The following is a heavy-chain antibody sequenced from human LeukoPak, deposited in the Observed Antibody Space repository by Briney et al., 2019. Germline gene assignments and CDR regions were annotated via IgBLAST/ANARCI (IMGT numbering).Heavy chain of an antibody. CDR3: APWVPGVTRFDP. Sequence: SQTLSLTCTVSGGSISSSNYYWSWIRQPPGKGLEWIGCIYYSGSTYYNPSLKSRLTISVDTSKNQFSLRLSSVTAADTAVYYCAPWVPGVTRFDPWGQGTLVTVSS. V-gene: IGHV4-30-4*08. D-gene: IGHD3-10*01. CDR2: IYYSGST. J-gene: IGHJ5*02. CDR1: GGSISSSNYY.